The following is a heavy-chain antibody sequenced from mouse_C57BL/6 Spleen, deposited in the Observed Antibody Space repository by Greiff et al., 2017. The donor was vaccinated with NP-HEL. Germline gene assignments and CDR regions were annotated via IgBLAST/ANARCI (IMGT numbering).Heavy chain of an antibody. CDR1: GYTFTSYW. J-gene: IGHJ4*01. Sequence: QVQLQQPGAELVMPGASVKLSCKASGYTFTSYWMHWVKQRPGQGLEWIGEIDPSDSYTNYNPKFKGKSTLTVDTSSSTASMQLSSLASEDAAVDYCARGGSTVVKAYGYWGQGTSGTVSS. CDR3: ARGGSTVVKAYGY. CDR2: IDPSDSYT. D-gene: IGHD1-1*01. V-gene: IGHV1-69*01.